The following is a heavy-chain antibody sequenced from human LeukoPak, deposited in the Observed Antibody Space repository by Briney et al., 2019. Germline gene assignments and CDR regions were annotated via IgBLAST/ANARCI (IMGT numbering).Heavy chain of an antibody. V-gene: IGHV3-11*04. CDR3: ARSTIFGVVIPHYGMDV. D-gene: IGHD3-3*01. CDR1: GFTFSDYY. Sequence: PGGSLRLSCAASGFTFSDYYMSWIRQAPGKGLEWVSYISSSGSTIYYADSVKGRFTISRDNAKNSLYLQMNSLRAEDTAVYYCARSTIFGVVIPHYGMDVWGQGTTVTVSS. CDR2: ISSSGSTI. J-gene: IGHJ6*02.